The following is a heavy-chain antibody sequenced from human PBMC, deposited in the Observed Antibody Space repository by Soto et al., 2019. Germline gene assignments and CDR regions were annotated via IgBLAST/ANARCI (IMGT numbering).Heavy chain of an antibody. D-gene: IGHD6-13*01. CDR2: IYYSGST. J-gene: IGHJ6*02. Sequence: SETLSLTCTVSGGSISSYYWSWIRQPPGKGLEWIGYIYYSGSTNYNPSLKSRVTISVDTSKNQFSLKLSSVTAADTAVYYCARGDPGYSSSWEPSYYYYGMDVWGQGTTVT. CDR1: GGSISSYY. V-gene: IGHV4-59*01. CDR3: ARGDPGYSSSWEPSYYYYGMDV.